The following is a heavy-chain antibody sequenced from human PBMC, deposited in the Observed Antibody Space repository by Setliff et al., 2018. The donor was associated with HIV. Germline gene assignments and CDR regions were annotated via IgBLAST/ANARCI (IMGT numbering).Heavy chain of an antibody. J-gene: IGHJ6*03. D-gene: IGHD6-13*01. Sequence: SETLSLTCAVYGGSFSGYCWSWIRQPPGRGLEWIGEMQHSGRTNYNPSLRSRVTTSVDTSKSQFSLKLSSVTAADTAVYYCARVSCSSWYSIPLYYYYSMDVWGKGTTVTVSS. CDR1: GGSFSGYC. V-gene: IGHV4-34*01. CDR2: MQHSGRT. CDR3: ARVSCSSWYSIPLYYYYSMDV.